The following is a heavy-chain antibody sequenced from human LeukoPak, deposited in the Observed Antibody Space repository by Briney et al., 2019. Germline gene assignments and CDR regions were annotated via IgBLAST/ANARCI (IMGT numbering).Heavy chain of an antibody. CDR1: GFTFSNYA. J-gene: IGHJ4*02. V-gene: IGHV3-23*01. D-gene: IGHD1-1*01. Sequence: GGSLRLSCAGSGFTFSNYAMSWVRQAPGQGLQWLSAITASGDSTFYADAVKGRFTISRDNSRNTLYLQMNSLRAEDTAVYYCAKPPPASETGGSPPGYIDCWGQGTLVTVS. CDR3: AKPPPASETGGSPPGYIDC. CDR2: ITASGDST.